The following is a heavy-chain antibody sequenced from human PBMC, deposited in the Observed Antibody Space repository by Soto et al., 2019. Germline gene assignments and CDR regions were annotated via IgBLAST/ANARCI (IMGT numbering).Heavy chain of an antibody. Sequence: SETLSLTCTVSGGSISSRSYFWGWIRQPPGKGLEWIGSIYYSGSTYYNPSLKSRVTISVDTSKNQFSLKLSSVTAADTAVYYCARRVGSGWFDYWGQGTLVTVSS. CDR2: IYYSGST. D-gene: IGHD6-19*01. CDR3: ARRVGSGWFDY. J-gene: IGHJ5*01. V-gene: IGHV4-39*01. CDR1: GGSISSRSYF.